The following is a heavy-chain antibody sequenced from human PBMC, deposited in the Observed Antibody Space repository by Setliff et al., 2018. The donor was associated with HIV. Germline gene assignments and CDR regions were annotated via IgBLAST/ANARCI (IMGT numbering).Heavy chain of an antibody. Sequence: SETPSLTCNVSGASTNAYFLSWVRHPAGKGLEWIGHIYTSGITNHNPSLKSRVTMSLDTSKEQFSLRLRSVTAADTAIYYCAREPSPSQWQPLYFDVWGRGILVTVSS. CDR1: GASTNAYF. D-gene: IGHD6-19*01. CDR3: AREPSPSQWQPLYFDV. J-gene: IGHJ4*02. CDR2: IYTSGIT. V-gene: IGHV4-4*07.